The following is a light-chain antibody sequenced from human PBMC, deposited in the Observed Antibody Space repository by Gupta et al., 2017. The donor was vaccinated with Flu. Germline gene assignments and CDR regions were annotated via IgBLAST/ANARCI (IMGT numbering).Light chain of an antibody. CDR3: QAGDRSTVL. CDR1: KVEDKD. CDR2: QDV. Sequence: SPGQTASITCTGDKVEDKDTSWYQQKAGQSPALVDYQDVRRPSGIPERFSGSNSGKTATLTISGNQDMDEADYCCQAGDRSTVLFGRGTKLTVL. V-gene: IGLV3-1*01. J-gene: IGLJ2*01.